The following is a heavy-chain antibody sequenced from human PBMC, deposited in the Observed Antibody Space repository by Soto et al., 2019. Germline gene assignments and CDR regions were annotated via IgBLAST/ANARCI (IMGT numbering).Heavy chain of an antibody. V-gene: IGHV3-30-3*01. J-gene: IGHJ4*02. D-gene: IGHD1-26*01. CDR1: GFTFSSYA. CDR2: ISYDGSNK. CDR3: ASGSYYAY. Sequence: QVQLVESGGGVVQPGRSLRLSCAASGFTFSSYAMHWVRQAPGKGLEWVAVISYDGSNKYYADSVKGRFTISRENSKKTLYLQMNSLRAEDTAVSYCASGSYYAYWGQGTLVTVSS.